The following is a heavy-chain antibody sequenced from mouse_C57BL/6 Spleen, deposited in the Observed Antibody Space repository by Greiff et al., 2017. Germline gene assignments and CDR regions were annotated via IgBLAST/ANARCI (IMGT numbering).Heavy chain of an antibody. CDR3: ASPLYYGSSPYYAMDY. D-gene: IGHD1-1*01. J-gene: IGHJ4*01. CDR2: INPNNGGT. V-gene: IGHV1-26*01. CDR1: GYTFTDYY. Sequence: EVKLQQSGPELVKPGASVKISCKASGYTFTDYYMNWVKQSHGKSLEWIGDINPNNGGTSYNQKFKGKATLTVDKSSSTAYMELRSLTSEDSAVYYCASPLYYGSSPYYAMDYWGQGTSVTVSS.